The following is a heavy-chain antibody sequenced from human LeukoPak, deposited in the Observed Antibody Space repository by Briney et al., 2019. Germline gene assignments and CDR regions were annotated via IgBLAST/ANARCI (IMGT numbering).Heavy chain of an antibody. V-gene: IGHV1-46*01. Sequence: ASVKVSCRASGYTFTSYYMHWVRQAPGQGLEWMGISNPSGGSTSYAQKFQGRVTMTRDTSTSTVYMELSSLRSEDTAVYYCARDTKVVPAATDPFDYWGQGTLVIVSS. J-gene: IGHJ4*02. CDR2: SNPSGGST. CDR3: ARDTKVVPAATDPFDY. CDR1: GYTFTSYY. D-gene: IGHD2-2*01.